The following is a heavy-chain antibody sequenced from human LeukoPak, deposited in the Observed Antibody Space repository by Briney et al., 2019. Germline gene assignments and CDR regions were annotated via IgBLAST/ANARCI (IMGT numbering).Heavy chain of an antibody. CDR3: ARESSSWYVNYYGMVV. Sequence: PGGSLRLSCAASGFTVSSNYMGWVRQAPGKGLEWVSVIYSGGSTYYADSVKGRFTISRDNSKNTLYLQMNSLRAEDTAVYYCARESSSWYVNYYGMVVWGQGTTVTVSS. V-gene: IGHV3-66*02. CDR1: GFTVSSNY. J-gene: IGHJ6*02. CDR2: IYSGGST. D-gene: IGHD6-13*01.